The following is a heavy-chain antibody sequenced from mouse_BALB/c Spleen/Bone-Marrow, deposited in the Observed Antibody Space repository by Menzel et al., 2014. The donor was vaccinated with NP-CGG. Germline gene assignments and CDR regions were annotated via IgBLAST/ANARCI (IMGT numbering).Heavy chain of an antibody. V-gene: IGHV1-7*01. CDR1: GYTFTIYW. Sequence: VQLQQSGAELAKPGASVKMSCKASGYTFTIYWMHWVKQRPGQGLEWIGYINPSTGYTEYNQKFKDKATSTADKSSSTVYMQLSSLTSEDSAVYYCARYGGRSYDGFAYWGQGTLVTVSA. CDR3: ARYGGRSYDGFAY. CDR2: INPSTGYT. J-gene: IGHJ3*01. D-gene: IGHD2-12*01.